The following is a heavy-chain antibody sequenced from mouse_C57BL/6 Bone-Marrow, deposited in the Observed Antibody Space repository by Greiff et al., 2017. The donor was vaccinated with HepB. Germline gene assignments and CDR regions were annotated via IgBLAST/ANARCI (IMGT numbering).Heavy chain of an antibody. CDR3: ASWGEFYY. D-gene: IGHD4-1*01. Sequence: VQLQQSGPELVKPGASVKISCKASGYAFSSSWMNWVKQRPGKGLEWIGRIYPGDGDTNYNGKFKGKATLTADKSSSTAYMQLSSLTSEDSAVYFCASWGEFYYWGRGTTLTVSS. J-gene: IGHJ2*01. CDR1: GYAFSSSW. CDR2: IYPGDGDT. V-gene: IGHV1-82*01.